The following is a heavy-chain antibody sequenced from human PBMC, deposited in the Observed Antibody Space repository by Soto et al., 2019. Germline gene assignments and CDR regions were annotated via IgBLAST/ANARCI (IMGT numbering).Heavy chain of an antibody. CDR1: GFTVSSYA. J-gene: IGHJ4*02. D-gene: IGHD3-9*01. CDR2: ISYDGSNK. Sequence: GGSLRLSCAASGFTVSSYAMHWVRQAPGKGLEWVAVISYDGSNKYYADSVKGRFTISRDNSKNTLYLQMNSLRAEDTAVYYCASGILTGHTHFDYWGQGTLVTVSS. CDR3: ASGILTGHTHFDY. V-gene: IGHV3-30-3*01.